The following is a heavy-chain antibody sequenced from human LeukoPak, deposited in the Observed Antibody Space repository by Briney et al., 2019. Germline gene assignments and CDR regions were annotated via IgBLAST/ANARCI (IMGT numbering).Heavy chain of an antibody. V-gene: IGHV4-39*01. CDR2: IYYSGST. CDR3: ARGLRFLGWFTPTPRVGDAFDI. J-gene: IGHJ3*02. Sequence: SETLSLTCTVSGGSISSSSYYWGWIRQPPGKGLEWIGSIYYSGSTYYNPSLKSRVTISVDTSKNQFSLKLSSVTAADTAVYYCARGLRFLGWFTPTPRVGDAFDIWGQGTMVTVSS. CDR1: GGSISSSSYY. D-gene: IGHD3-3*01.